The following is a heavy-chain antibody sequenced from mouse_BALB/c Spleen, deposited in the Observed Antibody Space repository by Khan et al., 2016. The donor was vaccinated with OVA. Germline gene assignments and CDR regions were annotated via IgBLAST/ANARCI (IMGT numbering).Heavy chain of an antibody. CDR3: AGMARTKN. Sequence: EVQLVESGGGLVQPGGSLKLSCAASGFTFSSYGMSWVRQTPDKRLELVATINSNGGSTYYPDSVKGRFTIYRDNAKNTLYLQMSSLKSEDTAMDYCAGMARTKNWGQGTTLTVSS. CDR1: GFTFSSYG. V-gene: IGHV5-6-3*01. J-gene: IGHJ2*01. CDR2: INSNGGST.